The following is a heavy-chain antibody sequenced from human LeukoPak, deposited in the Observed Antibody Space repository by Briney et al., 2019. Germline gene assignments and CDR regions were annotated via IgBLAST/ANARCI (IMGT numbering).Heavy chain of an antibody. CDR2: INPSGGST. CDR3: ARDTDNVDTAMEKNGLDY. D-gene: IGHD5-18*01. V-gene: IGHV1-46*01. CDR1: GYTFTNYY. J-gene: IGHJ4*02. Sequence: GASVKVSCKASGYTFTNYYMHWVRQAPGQGLEWMGIINPSGGSTSYAQKFQGRVTMTRDTSTSTVYMDLSSLRSGDTAVYYCARDTDNVDTAMEKNGLDYWGQGTLVTVSS.